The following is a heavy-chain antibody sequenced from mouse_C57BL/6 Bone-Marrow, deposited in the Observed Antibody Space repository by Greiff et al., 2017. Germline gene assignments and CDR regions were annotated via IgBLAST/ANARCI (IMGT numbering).Heavy chain of an antibody. CDR3: TPMYYYGSRPWFAY. CDR2: IYPGNSDT. V-gene: IGHV1-5*01. Sequence: VQLQQSGTVLARPGASVKMSCKTSGYTFTSYWMPWVKQRPGQGLEWIGAIYPGNSDTSYNQKFKGKAKLTAVTSASTAYMELSSLTNEDSAVYYCTPMYYYGSRPWFAYWGQGTLVTVSA. CDR1: GYTFTSYW. D-gene: IGHD1-1*01. J-gene: IGHJ3*01.